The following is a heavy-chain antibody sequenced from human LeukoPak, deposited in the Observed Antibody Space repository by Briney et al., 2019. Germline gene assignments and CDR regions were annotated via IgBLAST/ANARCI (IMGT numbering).Heavy chain of an antibody. CDR2: IYYSGST. CDR3: ARGLGDDILTGYPDY. Sequence: PSETLSLTCTVSGGSISSYYWSWIRQPSGKGLEWIGYIYYSGSTNYNPSLKSRVTISVDTSKNQFSLKLSSVTAADTAVYYCARGLGDDILTGYPDYWGQGTLVTVSS. CDR1: GGSISSYY. D-gene: IGHD3-9*01. J-gene: IGHJ4*02. V-gene: IGHV4-59*01.